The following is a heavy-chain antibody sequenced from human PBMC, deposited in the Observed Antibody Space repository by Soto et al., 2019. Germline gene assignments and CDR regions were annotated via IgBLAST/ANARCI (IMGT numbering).Heavy chain of an antibody. D-gene: IGHD3-22*01. CDR2: ISSSSSYI. CDR1: GFTFSRYS. CDR3: ARPPTNYYDKPEFDP. V-gene: IGHV3-21*01. Sequence: GGSLRLSCAVSGFTFSRYSMNWVRQAPGKGLEWVSSISSSSSYIYYADSVKGRFTISRDNAKNSLYLQINSLRAEDTAVYYCARPPTNYYDKPEFDPWGQGTLVTVSS. J-gene: IGHJ5*02.